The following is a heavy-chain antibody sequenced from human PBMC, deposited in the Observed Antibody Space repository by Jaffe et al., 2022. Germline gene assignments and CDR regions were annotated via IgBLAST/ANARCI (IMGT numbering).Heavy chain of an antibody. V-gene: IGHV1-45*02. CDR3: ARSYYDSSGPGWGFDI. CDR1: GYTFTYRY. J-gene: IGHJ3*02. Sequence: QMQLVQSGAEVKKTGSSVKVSCKASGYTFTYRYLHWVRQAPGQALEWMGWITPFNGNTNYAQKFQDRVTITRDRSMSTAYMELSSLRSEDTAMYYCARSYYDSSGPGWGFDIWGQGTMVTVSS. CDR2: ITPFNGNT. D-gene: IGHD3-22*01.